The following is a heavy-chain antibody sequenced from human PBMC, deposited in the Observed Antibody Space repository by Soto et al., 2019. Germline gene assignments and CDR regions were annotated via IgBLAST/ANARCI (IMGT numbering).Heavy chain of an antibody. D-gene: IGHD5-18*01. CDR3: ASHSYGTATSYYYGMDV. CDR2: VIPIFGTA. Sequence: QVQLVQSGAEVKKPGSSVKVSCKASGGTFSSYGISWVRQAPGQGLEWMGGVIPIFGTADYAQEFQGRVTLTADASTTTASMHLSSLRSKDTAAYYSASHSYGTATSYYYGMDVWGQGTTVTVSS. V-gene: IGHV1-69*12. CDR1: GGTFSSYG. J-gene: IGHJ6*02.